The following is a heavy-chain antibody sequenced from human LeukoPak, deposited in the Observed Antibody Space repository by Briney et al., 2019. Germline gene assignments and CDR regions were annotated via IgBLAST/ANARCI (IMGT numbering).Heavy chain of an antibody. CDR2: INPNSGGT. D-gene: IGHD3-22*01. CDR3: ARADQHVYYYDSSGYRGWFDP. Sequence: EASVKVSCKASGYTFTGYYMHWVRQAPGQGLEWMGWINPNSGGTNYAQKFQGRVTMTRDTSISTAYMELSRLRSDDTAVYYCARADQHVYYYDSSGYRGWFDPWGQGTLVTVSS. V-gene: IGHV1-2*02. J-gene: IGHJ5*02. CDR1: GYTFTGYY.